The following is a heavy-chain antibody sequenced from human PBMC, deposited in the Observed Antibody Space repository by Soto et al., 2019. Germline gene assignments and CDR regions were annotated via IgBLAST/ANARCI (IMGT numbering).Heavy chain of an antibody. J-gene: IGHJ4*02. Sequence: QLQLQESGPGLVKPSETLSLTCTVSGGSVSSSGNYWGWIRQPPGKGLEWIGSIYYSGSTYYNPSQNSRAPTAEATSKNQCSLKLSSVTAADTAVYYCARHYAVVLYHFDYWGLGTLVTVSS. CDR3: ARHYAVVLYHFDY. CDR2: IYYSGST. CDR1: GGSVSSSGNY. D-gene: IGHD2-15*01. V-gene: IGHV4-39*01.